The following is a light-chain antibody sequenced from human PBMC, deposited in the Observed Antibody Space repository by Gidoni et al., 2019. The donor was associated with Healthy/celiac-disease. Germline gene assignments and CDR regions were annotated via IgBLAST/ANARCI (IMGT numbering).Light chain of an antibody. V-gene: IGLV3-21*02. CDR3: QVWDSSSDHLV. Sequence: SYVLTQPTSVSVAQGPTARITWGGNNIGSKSVHWYQQRPGQALVLVVYDDSDRPSGIPERFSGSNSGNTATLTISRVEAGDEADYYCQVWDSSSDHLVFGGGTKLTVL. J-gene: IGLJ2*01. CDR1: NIGSKS. CDR2: DDS.